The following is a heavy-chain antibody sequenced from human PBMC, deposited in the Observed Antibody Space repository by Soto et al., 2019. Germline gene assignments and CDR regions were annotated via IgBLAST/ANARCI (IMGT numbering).Heavy chain of an antibody. CDR1: GYSFTSYG. J-gene: IGHJ5*02. D-gene: IGHD2-2*01. CDR3: ARGPRYCSTTTCFWGVTWFDP. Sequence: SVKVSSRASGYSFTSYGISWVRQAPGQGLEWMGWISSYNGNTNYAQKVQGRVTLTTDTSTGTTSMELRSLTSDDTAVYYCARGPRYCSTTTCFWGVTWFDPWGQGTLVTVSS. V-gene: IGHV1-18*04. CDR2: ISSYNGNT.